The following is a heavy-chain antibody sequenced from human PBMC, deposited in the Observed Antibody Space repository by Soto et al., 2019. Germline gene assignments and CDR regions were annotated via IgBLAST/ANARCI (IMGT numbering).Heavy chain of an antibody. V-gene: IGHV1-2*02. CDR1: GYTFTGYY. CDR2: INPNSGGT. D-gene: IGHD7-27*01. Sequence: ASVKVSCKASGYTFTGYYMHWVRQAPGQGLEWMGWINPNSGGTNYAQKFQGRVTMTRDTSISTAYMELSRLRSDDTAVYYCARAINWDYYFDYWGQGTLVTVSS. CDR3: ARAINWDYYFDY. J-gene: IGHJ4*02.